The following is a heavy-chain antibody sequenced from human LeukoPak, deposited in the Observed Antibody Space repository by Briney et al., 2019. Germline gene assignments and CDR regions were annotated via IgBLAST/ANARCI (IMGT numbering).Heavy chain of an antibody. V-gene: IGHV3-48*01. CDR2: ISSSSNNI. CDR1: GFTFSSYS. Sequence: NPGGSLRLSCAASGFTFSSYSMNWVRQAPGKGLEWVSYISSSSNNIYYTDSVKGRFTISRDNAKNSLYLQMNSLRAEDKAVYYCAGYAFDIWGQGTMVTVSS. J-gene: IGHJ3*02. CDR3: AGYAFDI.